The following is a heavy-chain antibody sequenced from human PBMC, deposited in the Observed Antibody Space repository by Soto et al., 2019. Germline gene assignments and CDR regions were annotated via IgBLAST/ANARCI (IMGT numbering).Heavy chain of an antibody. J-gene: IGHJ6*02. Sequence: ASVKVSCKASGYTFSGYYIHWLRQAPGQGLEWMEWINPNSGVTNYAQKFQGRVTVTRDTPTRTAYMELSRLTSDDTAVYYCASSPTEAYCTIPGCYTRPLYDMDVWGQVDTVTVSS. D-gene: IGHD2-2*02. CDR2: INPNSGVT. V-gene: IGHV1-2*02. CDR3: ASSPTEAYCTIPGCYTRPLYDMDV. CDR1: GYTFSGYY.